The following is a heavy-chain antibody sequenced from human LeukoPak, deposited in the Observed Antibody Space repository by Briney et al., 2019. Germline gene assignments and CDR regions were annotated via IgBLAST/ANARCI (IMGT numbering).Heavy chain of an antibody. CDR2: FYDSGNT. CDR1: GYSISSGYY. CDR3: ARGKSRGSHIDY. D-gene: IGHD1-26*01. V-gene: IGHV4-38-2*01. Sequence: PSETLSLTCAVSGYSISSGYYWGWIRQPPGKGLEWIGSFYDSGNTYYNPSLKSRVTISVDTSKNQFSLKVRSVTAADTAVYFCARGKSRGSHIDYWGQGTLVTVSS. J-gene: IGHJ4*02.